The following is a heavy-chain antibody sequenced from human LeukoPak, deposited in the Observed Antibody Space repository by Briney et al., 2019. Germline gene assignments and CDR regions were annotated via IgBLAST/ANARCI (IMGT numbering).Heavy chain of an antibody. CDR1: GFTFNTYA. V-gene: IGHV3-23*01. CDR2: ISGSGAST. J-gene: IGHJ4*02. CDR3: AKAHGYSSSWHPY. D-gene: IGHD6-13*01. Sequence: GGSLRLSCAASGFTFNTYAMSWVRQSPGKGLEWVSAISGSGASTYYADSVKGRFTISRDNSENTLYLQINSLKAEDTAVYYCAKAHGYSSSWHPYWGQGTLVTVSS.